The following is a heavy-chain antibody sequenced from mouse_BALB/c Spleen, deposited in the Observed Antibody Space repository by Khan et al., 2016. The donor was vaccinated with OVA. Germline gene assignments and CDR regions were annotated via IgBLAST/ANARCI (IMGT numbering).Heavy chain of an antibody. CDR3: AREGAYYRSDGWFAY. Sequence: QVHVKQSGAELARPGASVKMSCKASGYTFTSYTMHWVKQRPGQGLEWIGYISPSSGYTNYNQKFKDKATLTADKSSSTAYMQLSSLTSEDSAVYYCAREGAYYRSDGWFAYWGQGTLVTVSA. CDR2: ISPSSGYT. D-gene: IGHD2-14*01. V-gene: IGHV1-4*01. CDR1: GYTFTSYT. J-gene: IGHJ3*01.